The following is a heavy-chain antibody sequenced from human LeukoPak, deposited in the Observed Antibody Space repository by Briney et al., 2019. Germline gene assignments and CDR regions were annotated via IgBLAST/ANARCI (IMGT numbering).Heavy chain of an antibody. D-gene: IGHD3-3*01. J-gene: IGHJ4*02. CDR2: IYSGGST. CDR1: GFTVSSNY. V-gene: IGHV3-53*01. Sequence: RPGGSLRLSCAASGFTVSSNYMSWVRQAPGKGLEWVSVIYSGGSTYYADSVKGRFTISRDNSKNTLYLQMNSLRAEDTAVYYCARGSLWSGYTKFDYWGQGTLVTVSS. CDR3: ARGSLWSGYTKFDY.